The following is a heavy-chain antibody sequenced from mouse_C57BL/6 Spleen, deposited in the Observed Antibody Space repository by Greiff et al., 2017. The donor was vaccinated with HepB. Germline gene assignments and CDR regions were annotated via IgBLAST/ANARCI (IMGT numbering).Heavy chain of an antibody. CDR1: GFTFTDYY. J-gene: IGHJ3*01. CDR2: IRNKANGYTT. D-gene: IGHD1-1*01. Sequence: EVMLVESGGGLVQPGGSLSLSCAASGFTFTDYYMSWVRPPPGKALEWLGFIRNKANGYTTEYSASVKGRFTISRDNSQSIIYLQMNALRAEDSATYYCARSHYYGSSPFAYWGQGTLVTVSA. V-gene: IGHV7-3*01. CDR3: ARSHYYGSSPFAY.